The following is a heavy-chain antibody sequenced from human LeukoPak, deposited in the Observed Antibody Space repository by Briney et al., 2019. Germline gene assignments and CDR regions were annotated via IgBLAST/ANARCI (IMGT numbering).Heavy chain of an antibody. CDR1: GFTFSSYG. D-gene: IGHD3-10*01. J-gene: IGHJ4*02. V-gene: IGHV3-23*01. Sequence: GGTLRLSCAASGFTFSSYGMSWVRQAPGKGLEWVSAISGSGGSTYYADSVKGRFTISRDNSKNTLYLQMNSLRAEDTAVYYCAKGGSGSYYTDYWGQGTLVTVSS. CDR2: ISGSGGST. CDR3: AKGGSGSYYTDY.